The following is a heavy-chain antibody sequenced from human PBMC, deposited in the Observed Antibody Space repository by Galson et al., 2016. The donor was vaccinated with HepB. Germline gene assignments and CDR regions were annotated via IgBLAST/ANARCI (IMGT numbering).Heavy chain of an antibody. D-gene: IGHD4-11*01. CDR3: ARSLIGPMTTVENWFDP. V-gene: IGHV6-1*01. Sequence: CAISGDSVSSNSAAWNWIRQSASRGLEWLGRTYYRSRWYNDYAVSVKSRITINADTSKNQFLLQLNSVTPEDTAVYYCARSLIGPMTTVENWFDPWGQGTPVTVSS. J-gene: IGHJ5*02. CDR2: TYYRSRWYN. CDR1: GDSVSSNSAA.